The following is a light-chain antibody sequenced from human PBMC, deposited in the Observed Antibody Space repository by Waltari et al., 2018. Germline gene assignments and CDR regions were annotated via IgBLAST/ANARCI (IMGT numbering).Light chain of an antibody. Sequence: QSALTQPASVSGSPGQSITISCTGTSSDVGGYNYVSWYQQHPGKAPKLMIYEVSNRPSGVANRFSGSKSCNTASLTIFGLQAEDEVDYYCSSYTSSSTLYVFGTGTKVTVL. CDR3: SSYTSSSTLYV. CDR2: EVS. J-gene: IGLJ1*01. CDR1: SSDVGGYNY. V-gene: IGLV2-14*01.